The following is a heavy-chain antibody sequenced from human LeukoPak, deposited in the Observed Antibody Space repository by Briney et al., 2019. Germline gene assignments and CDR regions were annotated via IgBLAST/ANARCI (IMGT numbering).Heavy chain of an antibody. CDR1: GGTLTSGGYS. J-gene: IGHJ5*02. Sequence: SETLSLTCAVSGGTLTSGGYSWSWIRQSPGKALEWIGYIYYSGSAYYNPSLKSRVDISFDTSKNQFSLRMTSMTAADSAIYFCARIRISSTSQNYFDPWGQGTLVTVSS. D-gene: IGHD2-2*01. CDR3: ARIRISSTSQNYFDP. CDR2: IYYSGSA. V-gene: IGHV4-30-4*07.